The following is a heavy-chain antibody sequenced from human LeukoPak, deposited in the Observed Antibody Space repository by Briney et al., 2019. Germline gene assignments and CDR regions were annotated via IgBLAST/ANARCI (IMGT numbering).Heavy chain of an antibody. V-gene: IGHV4-39*01. CDR3: ARERYYYDSTSEGNY. Sequence: SETLSLTCTVSGGSISSRSYYWGWIRQPPGKGLEWIGSIYYSGNTYYNPSLKSRVTISVDTSKNQFSLKLSSVTAADTAVYYCARERYYYDSTSEGNYWGQGTLVTVSS. D-gene: IGHD3-22*01. CDR2: IYYSGNT. CDR1: GGSISSRSYY. J-gene: IGHJ4*02.